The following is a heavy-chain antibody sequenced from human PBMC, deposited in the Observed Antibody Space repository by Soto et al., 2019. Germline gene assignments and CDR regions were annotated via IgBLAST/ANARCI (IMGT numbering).Heavy chain of an antibody. CDR3: ARRVDGRAGAFDY. J-gene: IGHJ4*02. V-gene: IGHV4-59*08. CDR2: IYYSGST. CDR1: GGSISSYY. Sequence: QVQLQESGPGLVKPSETLSLTCTVSGGSISSYYWSWIRQPPGKGLEWIGYIYYSGSTNYNPSLKSRVTISVDTSKNQCSLKLSSVTAADTAVYYCARRVDGRAGAFDYWGQGTLVTVSS. D-gene: IGHD2-15*01.